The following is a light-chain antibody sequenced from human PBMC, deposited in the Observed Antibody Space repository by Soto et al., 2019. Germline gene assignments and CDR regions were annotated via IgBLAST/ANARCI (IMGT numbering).Light chain of an antibody. J-gene: IGKJ1*01. V-gene: IGKV2-28*01. CDR3: MQALQTTWT. Sequence: DIVMTQSPLSLPVTPGEPASIYCRSSQSLLHSNGYNYLDWYLQKPGQSPQLLIYLGSNRASGVPDRFSGSVSGTDFKLKISRVEAEEVGVYECMQALQTTWTFGQGTKVEIK. CDR1: QSLLHSNGYNY. CDR2: LGS.